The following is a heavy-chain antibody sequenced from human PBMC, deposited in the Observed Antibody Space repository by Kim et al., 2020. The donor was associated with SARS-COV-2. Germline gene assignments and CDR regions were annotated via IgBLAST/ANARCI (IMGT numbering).Heavy chain of an antibody. J-gene: IGHJ6*02. D-gene: IGHD3-10*01. V-gene: IGHV3-30*18. CDR3: AKDLKHGGSGSYYKGDPYYYGMDV. CDR1: GFTFSSYG. CDR2: ISYDGSNK. Sequence: GGSLRLSCAASGFTFSSYGMHWVRQAPGKGLEWVAVISYDGSNKYYADSVKGRFTISRDNSKNTLYLQMNSLRAEDTAVYYCAKDLKHGGSGSYYKGDPYYYGMDVWGQGTTVTVSS.